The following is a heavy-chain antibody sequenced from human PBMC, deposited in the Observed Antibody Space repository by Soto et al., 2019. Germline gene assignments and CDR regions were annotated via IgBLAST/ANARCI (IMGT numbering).Heavy chain of an antibody. CDR2: ISAGGSDI. D-gene: IGHD3-22*01. Sequence: GGSLRLSCASSGFTFSDYYMSWIRQAPGKGLEWVAYISAGGSDIYYGDSVKGRFTVSRDNTKKLLYLQMSNLRADDTAIYYCASLPQGYYDRSGRLVDYWGHGTLVTVSS. V-gene: IGHV3-11*01. CDR1: GFTFSDYY. J-gene: IGHJ4*01. CDR3: ASLPQGYYDRSGRLVDY.